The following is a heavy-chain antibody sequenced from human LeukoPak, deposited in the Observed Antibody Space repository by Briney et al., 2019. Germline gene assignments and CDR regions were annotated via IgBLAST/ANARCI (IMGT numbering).Heavy chain of an antibody. CDR2: INSDGSST. CDR1: GFTVSSYW. J-gene: IGHJ4*02. Sequence: GGSLRLSCAASGFTVSSYWMHWVRQAPGKGLVWVSRINSDGSSTSCADSVKGRFTISRDNAKNTLYLQMNSLRAEDTAVYYCAREGGYSSGWTEGYFDYWGQGTLVTVSS. CDR3: AREGGYSSGWTEGYFDY. V-gene: IGHV3-74*01. D-gene: IGHD6-19*01.